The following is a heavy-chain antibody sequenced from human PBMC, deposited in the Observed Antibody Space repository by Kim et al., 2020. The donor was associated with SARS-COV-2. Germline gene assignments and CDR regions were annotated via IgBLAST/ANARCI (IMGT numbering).Heavy chain of an antibody. D-gene: IGHD3-3*01. Sequence: GGSLRLSCAASGFTFSSYAMSWVRQAPGKGLEWVSAISGSGGSTYYADSVKGRFTISRDNSKNTLYLQMNSLRAEDTAVYYCAKDGPPQYYDVWSGYYTGSAYYGMDVWGQGATVTVSS. CDR1: GFTFSSYA. J-gene: IGHJ6*02. CDR3: AKDGPPQYYDVWSGYYTGSAYYGMDV. CDR2: ISGSGGST. V-gene: IGHV3-23*01.